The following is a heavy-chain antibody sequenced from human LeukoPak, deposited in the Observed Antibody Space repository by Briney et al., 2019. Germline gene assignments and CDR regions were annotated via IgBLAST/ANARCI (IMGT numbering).Heavy chain of an antibody. J-gene: IGHJ3*02. D-gene: IGHD3-3*01. V-gene: IGHV3-7*01. CDR3: ARIRFLEWLLSPHAFDI. CDR1: GFTFSSYW. Sequence: GGSLRLSCAASGFTFSSYWMSWVRQAPGKGQEWVANIKQDGSEKYYVDSVKGRFTVSRDNAKNSLYLQMNSLRAEDTAVYYCARIRFLEWLLSPHAFDIWGQGTMVTVSS. CDR2: IKQDGSEK.